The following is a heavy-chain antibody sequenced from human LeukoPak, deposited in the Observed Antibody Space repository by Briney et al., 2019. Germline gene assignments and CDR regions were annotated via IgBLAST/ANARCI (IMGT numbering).Heavy chain of an antibody. Sequence: SETLSLTCTVSGGSISSGGYYWSWIRQPPGKGLEWIGSIYYSGSTYYNPSLKSRVTISVDTSKNQFSLKLSSVTAADTAVYYCARDPNYYDSSGYSPFDYWGQGTLVTVSS. J-gene: IGHJ4*02. V-gene: IGHV4-39*07. CDR2: IYYSGST. CDR1: GGSISSGGYY. CDR3: ARDPNYYDSSGYSPFDY. D-gene: IGHD3-22*01.